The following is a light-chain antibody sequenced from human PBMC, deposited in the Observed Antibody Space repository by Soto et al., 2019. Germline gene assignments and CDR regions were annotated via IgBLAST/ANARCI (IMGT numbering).Light chain of an antibody. CDR3: QQYKDWPPLT. CDR1: QSVNIN. CDR2: GAS. Sequence: EIAMTQSPVTLSASPGERVTLSCRASQSVNINLAWYQQRPGQAPRVLIYGASNRASGIPDRFSGSGSGTDFTLTISSLEPDDFALYYCQQYKDWPPLTFGGGTRVEI. V-gene: IGKV3D-15*01. J-gene: IGKJ4*01.